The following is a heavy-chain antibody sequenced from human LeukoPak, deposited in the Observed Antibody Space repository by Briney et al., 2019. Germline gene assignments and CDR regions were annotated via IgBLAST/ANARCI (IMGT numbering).Heavy chain of an antibody. J-gene: IGHJ6*01. D-gene: IGHD3-3*01. Sequence: GGSLRLSCAASGFTFSSYGMPWVRQAPGKGLEWVAVISYDGSNKYYADSVKGRFTSSRDNSRNTLSLQMNSLRAEDTGVYYCAKASGRLLWSGTREAYYYYGMAVWGEGCTVTVSS. CDR1: GFTFSSYG. CDR3: AKASGRLLWSGTREAYYYYGMAV. CDR2: ISYDGSNK. V-gene: IGHV3-30*18.